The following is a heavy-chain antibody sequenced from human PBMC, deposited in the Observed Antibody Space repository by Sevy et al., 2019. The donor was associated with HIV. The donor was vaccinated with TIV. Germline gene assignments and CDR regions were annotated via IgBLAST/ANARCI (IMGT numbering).Heavy chain of an antibody. V-gene: IGHV3-7*01. CDR3: AHETFGRFES. J-gene: IGHJ4*02. CDR1: GFTFSNYA. CDR2: IKGDGSDK. D-gene: IGHD3-16*01. Sequence: GGSLRLSCAASGFTFSNYAMSWVRQAPGKGLEWVANIKGDGSDKHYVHSVEGRFTISRDNAKNVLYLQMNSLRVEDTAVYYCAHETFGRFESWGQGTLVTVSS.